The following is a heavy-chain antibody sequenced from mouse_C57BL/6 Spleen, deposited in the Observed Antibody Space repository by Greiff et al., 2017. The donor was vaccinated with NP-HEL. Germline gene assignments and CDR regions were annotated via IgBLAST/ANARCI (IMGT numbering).Heavy chain of an antibody. CDR3: ARRGLLGYYYAMDY. V-gene: IGHV1-80*01. CDR1: GYAFSSYW. D-gene: IGHD2-3*01. J-gene: IGHJ4*01. Sequence: LVESGASVKISCKASGYAFSSYWMNWVKQRPGKGLEWIGQIYPGDGDTNYNGKFKGKATLTADKSSSTAYMQLSSLTSEDSAVYFCARRGLLGYYYAMDYWGQGTSVTVSS. CDR2: IYPGDGDT.